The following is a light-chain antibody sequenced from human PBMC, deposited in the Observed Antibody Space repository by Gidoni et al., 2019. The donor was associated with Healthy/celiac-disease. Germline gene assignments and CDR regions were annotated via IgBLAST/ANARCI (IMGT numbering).Light chain of an antibody. CDR2: WAS. J-gene: IGKJ5*01. V-gene: IGKV4-1*01. CDR3: QQYYGTPIT. Sequence: DSVMTQSPDSLAVSLGERATTNCKSSQSILYSLNNKNYLACYQHKPGQPPKLLIYWASTRESGVPDRFSGSGSGTDFTLTISSLPAEDVAVYYCQQYYGTPITFXXXTQLEIK. CDR1: QSILYSLNNKNY.